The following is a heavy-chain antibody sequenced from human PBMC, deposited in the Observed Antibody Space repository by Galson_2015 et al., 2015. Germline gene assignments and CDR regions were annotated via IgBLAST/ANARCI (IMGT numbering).Heavy chain of an antibody. J-gene: IGHJ4*02. Sequence: SGAEVRKPGESLEISCRGSGYTFTNYWIGWVRQMPGKGLEWMGIIYPGDSDTRYSPSFQGQVTISADKSISTAYLQWSSLQASDTAIYYCARHKRDGYNWGYFDYWGQGTLVTVSS. CDR2: IYPGDSDT. D-gene: IGHD5-24*01. CDR3: ARHKRDGYNWGYFDY. CDR1: GYTFTNYW. V-gene: IGHV5-51*01.